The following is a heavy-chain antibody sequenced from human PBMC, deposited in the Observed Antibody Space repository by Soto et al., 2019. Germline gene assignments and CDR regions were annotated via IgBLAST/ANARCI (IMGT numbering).Heavy chain of an antibody. Sequence: EVQLLESGGGLVQPGGSLRLSCAASGFTFSSYAMSWVRQAPGKGLEWVSAISGSGGSTYYADSVKGRFTISRDNSKNTWXLQMNSLRAEDTAVYYCAKDALGYCISTSCLGPDYWGQGTLVTVSS. CDR3: AKDALGYCISTSCLGPDY. CDR2: ISGSGGST. CDR1: GFTFSSYA. J-gene: IGHJ4*02. D-gene: IGHD2-2*01. V-gene: IGHV3-23*01.